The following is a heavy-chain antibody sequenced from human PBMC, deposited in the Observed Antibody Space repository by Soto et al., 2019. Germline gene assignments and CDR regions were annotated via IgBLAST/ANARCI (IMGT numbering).Heavy chain of an antibody. D-gene: IGHD3-22*01. CDR3: ARGYYDGTGYYFEYFQH. Sequence: QVQLVQSGAEVKKPGSSVKVSCKASGGTFSSYSISWVRQAPGQGPEWMGRFIPILDLSTYAPKFQGRVTXTXXTSSSTSYMELSSLRSEDTALYYCARGYYDGTGYYFEYFQHWGQGTLVSVSS. J-gene: IGHJ1*01. V-gene: IGHV1-69*02. CDR1: GGTFSSYS. CDR2: FIPILDLS.